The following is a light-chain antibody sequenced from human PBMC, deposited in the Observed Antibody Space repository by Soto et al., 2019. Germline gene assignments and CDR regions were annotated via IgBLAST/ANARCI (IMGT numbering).Light chain of an antibody. CDR1: RSNIGTNS. Sequence: QSVLTQPPSASGTPGQRVTISCSGSRSNIGTNSVYWYQKLPGTAPRVLIYSNNQRPSGVPDRFSGSKSGTSASLAISGLRYEDEADYYCAAWDDSMSGYVFGAGTKVTVL. V-gene: IGLV1-47*02. J-gene: IGLJ1*01. CDR2: SNN. CDR3: AAWDDSMSGYV.